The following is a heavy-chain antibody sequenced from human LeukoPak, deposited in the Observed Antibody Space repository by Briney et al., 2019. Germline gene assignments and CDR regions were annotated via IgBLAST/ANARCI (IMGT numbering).Heavy chain of an antibody. CDR1: GGSISSGRYY. D-gene: IGHD2-15*01. Sequence: SQTLSLTCTVSGGSISSGRYYWCLIRQPAGKGLEWMGRIYSSGSTNYNPSLSSRATISEDTYKKQFFQKLSSVTAADTAVYYCAGHCSGGSCYPGAGYYMDVWGKGTTVTVSS. CDR2: IYSSGST. V-gene: IGHV4-61*02. CDR3: AGHCSGGSCYPGAGYYMDV. J-gene: IGHJ6*03.